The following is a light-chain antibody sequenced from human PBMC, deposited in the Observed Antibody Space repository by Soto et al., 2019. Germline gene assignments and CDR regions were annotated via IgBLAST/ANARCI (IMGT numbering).Light chain of an antibody. CDR2: DAS. Sequence: DIQMPQSPSSLSASVGDRVTITCRASQDISNYLAWFQQKQGKXXKXXIYDASSLESGVPSRFSGSGSGTEFTLTISSLQPDDFATYYCQQYNSYSRTFGQGTKVDIK. V-gene: IGKV1-16*01. J-gene: IGKJ1*01. CDR3: QQYNSYSRT. CDR1: QDISNY.